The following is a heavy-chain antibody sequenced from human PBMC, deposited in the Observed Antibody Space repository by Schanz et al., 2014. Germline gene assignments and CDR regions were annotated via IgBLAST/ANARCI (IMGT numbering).Heavy chain of an antibody. Sequence: QVQLEQSGAEVKKPGASVKVSCKTSGYAFSDYGITWVRQAPGQGLQWMGWISPYTGNTNYAQTLQGRITLTTDTATSAAYMALRSLRSDYTAVYYCATGFSRSYIDFWGQGTLITVSS. D-gene: IGHD6-6*01. J-gene: IGHJ4*02. CDR3: ATGFSRSYIDF. CDR1: GYAFSDYG. CDR2: ISPYTGNT. V-gene: IGHV1-18*01.